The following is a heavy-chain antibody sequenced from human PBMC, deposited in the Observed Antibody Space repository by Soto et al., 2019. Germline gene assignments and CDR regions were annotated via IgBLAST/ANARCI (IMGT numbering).Heavy chain of an antibody. V-gene: IGHV4-31*03. CDR3: ARQGDDYGDHFDY. Sequence: QVQLQESGPGLVKPSQTLSLTCTVSGGSISSGGYYWSWIRQHPGKGLEWIGYIYYSGSTYYNPSLKSRVTMSVDTSKNQFSLKLRSVTAADTAVYYCARQGDDYGDHFDYWGQGTLVTVSS. CDR2: IYYSGST. J-gene: IGHJ4*02. D-gene: IGHD4-17*01. CDR1: GGSISSGGYY.